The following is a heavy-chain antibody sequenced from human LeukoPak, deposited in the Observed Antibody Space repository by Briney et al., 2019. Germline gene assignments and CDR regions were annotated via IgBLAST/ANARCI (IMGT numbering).Heavy chain of an antibody. CDR1: GRSISSYY. J-gene: IGHJ5*02. CDR2: IYYSGST. V-gene: IGHV4-59*08. Sequence: SETLSLTCTVSGRSISSYYWSWIRQPPGKGLEWIGYIYYSGSTNYNPSLKSRVTISVDTSKTQFSPKLSSVTAADTAVYYCARQTTVKRGGWFDPWGQGTLVTVSS. CDR3: ARQTTVKRGGWFDP. D-gene: IGHD4-17*01.